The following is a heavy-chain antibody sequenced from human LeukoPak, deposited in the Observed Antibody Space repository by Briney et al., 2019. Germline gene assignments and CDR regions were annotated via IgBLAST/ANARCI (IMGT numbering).Heavy chain of an antibody. D-gene: IGHD2-2*01. V-gene: IGHV3-21*01. J-gene: IGHJ3*02. CDR3: ARGVMKGCSSTSCYDAFDI. Sequence: GGSLRLSCAASGFTFSSYSMNWVRQAPGKGLEWVSSISSSSYIYYADSAKGRFTISRDNAKNSLYLQMNSLRAEDTAVYYCARGVMKGCSSTSCYDAFDIWGQGTMVTVSS. CDR1: GFTFSSYS. CDR2: ISSSSYI.